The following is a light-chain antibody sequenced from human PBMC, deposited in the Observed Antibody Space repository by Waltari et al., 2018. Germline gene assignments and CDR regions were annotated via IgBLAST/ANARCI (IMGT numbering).Light chain of an antibody. CDR1: PSNIGGNL. V-gene: IGLV1-44*01. CDR3: ASWDDSLNGHWV. Sequence: QPVLTQPPSVSGTPGQRVPISCSGSPSNIGGNLFNWFQQFPGKAPKLLIYRSDLRPSGVPDRFSGSKSGTSASLAISGLQSEDEADYFCASWDDSLNGHWVFGGGTKVTVL. J-gene: IGLJ3*02. CDR2: RSD.